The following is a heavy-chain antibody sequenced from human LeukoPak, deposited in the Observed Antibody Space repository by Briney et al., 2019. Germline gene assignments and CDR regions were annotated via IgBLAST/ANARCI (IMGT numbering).Heavy chain of an antibody. J-gene: IGHJ4*02. D-gene: IGHD1-26*01. V-gene: IGHV4-38-2*02. Sequence: PSETLSLTCTVSGYSISSGYYWGWIRQPPGKGLEWIGSIYHSGSTYYNPSLKSRVTISVDTSKNQFSLKLSSVTAADTAVYYCATKVVGATKGLTDYWGQGTLVTVSS. CDR1: GYSISSGYY. CDR3: ATKVVGATKGLTDY. CDR2: IYHSGST.